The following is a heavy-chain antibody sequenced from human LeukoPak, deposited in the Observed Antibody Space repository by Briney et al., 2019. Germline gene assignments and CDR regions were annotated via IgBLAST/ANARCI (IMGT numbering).Heavy chain of an antibody. J-gene: IGHJ4*02. CDR1: GFTFTDYG. Sequence: GGYLILSCAASGFTFTDYGMSWVRQAPGKGLEWVSGINWNGGSTGYADSVKGRFTISRDNAKNSLYLQMNSLRAEDTALYHCARGFYGSGSYAEFDYWGQGTLVTVSS. CDR3: ARGFYGSGSYAEFDY. D-gene: IGHD3-10*01. CDR2: INWNGGST. V-gene: IGHV3-20*01.